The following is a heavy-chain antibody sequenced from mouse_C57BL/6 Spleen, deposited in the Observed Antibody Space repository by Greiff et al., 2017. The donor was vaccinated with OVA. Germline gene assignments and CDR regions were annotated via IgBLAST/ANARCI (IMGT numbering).Heavy chain of an antibody. J-gene: IGHJ3*01. CDR1: GYTFTDYN. CDR2: INPNNGGT. V-gene: IGHV1-22*01. CDR3: ARTRAQATTLFAY. D-gene: IGHD3-2*02. Sequence: DVQLQESGPELVKPGASVKMSCKASGYTFTDYNMHWVKQSHGKSLEWIGYINPNNGGTSYNQKFKGKATLTVNKSSSTAYMELRSLTSEDSAVYYCARTRAQATTLFAYWGQGTLVTVSA.